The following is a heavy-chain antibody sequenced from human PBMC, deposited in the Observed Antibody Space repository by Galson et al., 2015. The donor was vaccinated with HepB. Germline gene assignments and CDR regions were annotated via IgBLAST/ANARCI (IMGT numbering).Heavy chain of an antibody. V-gene: IGHV3-21*01. CDR3: AIADAAEAETEEY. J-gene: IGHJ4*01. CDR1: GFTFSSYS. D-gene: IGHD6-25*01. CDR2: ISYSRTYI. Sequence: SLRLSCAVSGFTFSSYSMNWVRQAPGKGLEWVSFISYSRTYIYYAASVKGRFTISRDNAKNSLYLQMNSLRADDTAVYYCAIADAAEAETEEYWRHGTLVPVSP.